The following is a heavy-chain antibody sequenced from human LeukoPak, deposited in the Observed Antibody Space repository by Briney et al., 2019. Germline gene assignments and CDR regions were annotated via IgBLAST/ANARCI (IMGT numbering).Heavy chain of an antibody. CDR3: ARHFTSFDS. CDR2: IYYSGST. CDR1: GGTISSSSYY. V-gene: IGHV4-39*01. Sequence: PSETLSLTCTVSGGTISSSSYYWDWIRQPPGKGLEWIGSIYYSGSTYYNPSLKSRVTISVDPSKNQISLKLSSVTAADTAVYYCARHFTSFDSWGQGTLVTVSS. J-gene: IGHJ4*02.